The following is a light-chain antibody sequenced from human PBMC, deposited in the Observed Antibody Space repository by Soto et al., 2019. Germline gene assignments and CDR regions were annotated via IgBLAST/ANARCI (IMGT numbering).Light chain of an antibody. CDR2: GAS. Sequence: EIVLTQSPGTLSLSPGERATLSCRASQSVSSSYLAWYQQKPGQAPRLLIYGASSRATGIPDRFSGSGSGTDFTLTIGRLEPEFFAVYYCQQYGSSPPATFGPGTRVDI. CDR1: QSVSSSY. CDR3: QQYGSSPPAT. J-gene: IGKJ1*01. V-gene: IGKV3-20*01.